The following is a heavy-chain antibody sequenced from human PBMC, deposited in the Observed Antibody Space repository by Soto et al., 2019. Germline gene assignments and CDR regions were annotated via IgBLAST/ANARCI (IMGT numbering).Heavy chain of an antibody. Sequence: QVQLVQSGAEVKKPGASVKVSCKASGYTFTSYGISGLRQAPGQGLEWMGWISAYNGNTSYAQKLQGRVTMTTDTSTSTAYMELRSLRSDDTAVYYCATTKPSNYDFWSGYYTDYYYYGMDVWGQGTTVTVSS. CDR3: ATTKPSNYDFWSGYYTDYYYYGMDV. D-gene: IGHD3-3*01. V-gene: IGHV1-18*01. CDR1: GYTFTSYG. J-gene: IGHJ6*02. CDR2: ISAYNGNT.